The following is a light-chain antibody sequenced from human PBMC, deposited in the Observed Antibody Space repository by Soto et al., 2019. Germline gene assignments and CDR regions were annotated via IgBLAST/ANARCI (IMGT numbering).Light chain of an antibody. V-gene: IGLV2-14*01. Sequence: QSALTQPASVSGSPGQSITISCTGTSSDVGGYNYVSWYQQHPGKAPKLMIYDVSNRPSGVSNRFSGSKSGNTASLTIPGLQAEDEADYYCRSYTGSSTHVVFGGGTKLTVL. CDR1: SSDVGGYNY. CDR3: RSYTGSSTHVV. J-gene: IGLJ2*01. CDR2: DVS.